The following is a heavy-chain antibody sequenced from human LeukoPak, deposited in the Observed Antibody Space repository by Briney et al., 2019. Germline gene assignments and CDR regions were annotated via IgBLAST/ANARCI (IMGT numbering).Heavy chain of an antibody. J-gene: IGHJ4*02. CDR3: ARGGNYYDFWSGYYDGFDY. Sequence: GGSLRLSCAASGFTFSDYYMSWIRQAPGKGLEWVSYISSSGSPIYYADSVKSRFTISRDNAKNPLYLQMNSLRDEDTAVYYCARGGNYYDFWSGYYDGFDYWGQGTLVTVSS. D-gene: IGHD3-3*01. V-gene: IGHV3-11*04. CDR2: ISSSGSPI. CDR1: GFTFSDYY.